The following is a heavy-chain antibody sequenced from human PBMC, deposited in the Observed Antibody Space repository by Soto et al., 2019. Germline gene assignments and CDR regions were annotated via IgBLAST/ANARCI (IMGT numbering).Heavy chain of an antibody. CDR1: GDSISSSDYY. CDR3: ARHWCTSCYRNWFDP. J-gene: IGHJ5*02. V-gene: IGHV4-39*07. D-gene: IGHD2-2*02. Sequence: QVLLEESGPGLVKPSETLSLSCSVAGDSISSSDYYWVWIRQSPGKGLEWIGSMSQSGSAYYNPSLRSRVTISPDTPRNQFSLTLHSVTAADTGTYYCARHWCTSCYRNWFDPWGQGTLVTVSS. CDR2: MSQSGSA.